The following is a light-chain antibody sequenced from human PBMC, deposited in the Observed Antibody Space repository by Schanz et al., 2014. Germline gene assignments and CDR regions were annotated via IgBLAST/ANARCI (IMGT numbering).Light chain of an antibody. V-gene: IGKV3-20*01. CDR1: QGVTSRY. J-gene: IGKJ4*01. Sequence: EIVLTQSPGTLSLSPGERATLSCRASQGVTSRYLAWYQQKPGQAPRLLIYAASSRATGIPDRFSGSGSGTDFTLTISSLQPEDFATYFCQQSYTTPRTFGGGTKLEIK. CDR3: QQSYTTPRT. CDR2: AAS.